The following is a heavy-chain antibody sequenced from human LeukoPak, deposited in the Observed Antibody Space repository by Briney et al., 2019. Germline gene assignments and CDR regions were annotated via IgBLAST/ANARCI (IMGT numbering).Heavy chain of an antibody. V-gene: IGHV3-21*01. Sequence: GGSLRLSCAASGFTFSSYSMNWVRQAPGKGLEWVSSISSSSYIYYADSVKGRFTISRDNAKNSLYLQMNSLRAEDTAVYYCARPYYYDSSGYYSNYYGMDVWGQGTTVTVSS. J-gene: IGHJ6*02. CDR3: ARPYYYDSSGYYSNYYGMDV. CDR2: ISSSSYI. D-gene: IGHD3-22*01. CDR1: GFTFSSYS.